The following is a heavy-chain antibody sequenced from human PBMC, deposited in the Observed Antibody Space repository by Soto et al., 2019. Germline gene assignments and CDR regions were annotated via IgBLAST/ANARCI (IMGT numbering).Heavy chain of an antibody. CDR2: VYYNGIT. CDR1: GGSINNHD. D-gene: IGHD7-27*01. CDR3: TRANWYSEY. Sequence: SETLSLTCTVSGGSINNHDWSWIRQPPGKGLEWLGYVYYNGITNYNPSLKSRVTMSVDTSKNLLSLNLTSLTAADTAIYYCTRANWYSEYWGQGTLVTVSS. V-gene: IGHV4-59*11. J-gene: IGHJ4*02.